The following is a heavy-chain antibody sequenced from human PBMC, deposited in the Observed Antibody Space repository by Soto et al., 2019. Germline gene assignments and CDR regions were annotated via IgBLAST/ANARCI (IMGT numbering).Heavy chain of an antibody. J-gene: IGHJ5*01. CDR3: ARDPPAGGVWRNSKFFDS. V-gene: IGHV1-46*01. Sequence: ASVKVSCKASGYIFTTYYIHWVRQAPGQGLEWMGIINPSDGTTNYAQNFQGRVTMTRDTSTSTVYMELSSLRSEDTAVYYCARDPPAGGVWRNSKFFDSWGQGTLVTVSS. CDR1: GYIFTTYY. CDR2: INPSDGTT. D-gene: IGHD3-16*01.